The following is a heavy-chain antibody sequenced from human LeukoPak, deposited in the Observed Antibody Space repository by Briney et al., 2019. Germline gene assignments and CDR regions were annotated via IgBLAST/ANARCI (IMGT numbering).Heavy chain of an antibody. CDR3: ATLTVATSFDY. J-gene: IGHJ4*02. CDR1: GFILSVYE. Sequence: GGSLRLSCAASGFILSVYEMHWVRQAPGKGLEWISDISSSGATIYYADSVKGRFTISRDNAKNSLYLQMNSLRAEDTAVYYCATLTVATSFDYWGQGTLVTVSS. CDR2: ISSSGATI. D-gene: IGHD5-12*01. V-gene: IGHV3-48*03.